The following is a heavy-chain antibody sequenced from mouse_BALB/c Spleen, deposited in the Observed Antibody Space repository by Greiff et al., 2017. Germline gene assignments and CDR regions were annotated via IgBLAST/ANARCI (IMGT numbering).Heavy chain of an antibody. CDR3: ARLDGSSFLYFDV. V-gene: IGHV1-63*02. Sequence: VQLQQSGAELVRPGTSVKISCKASGYTFTNYWLGWVKQRPGHGLEWIGDIYPGGGYTNYNEKFKGKATLTADTSSSTAYMQLSSLTSEDSAVYFCARLDGSSFLYFDVWGAGTTVTVSS. J-gene: IGHJ1*01. D-gene: IGHD1-1*01. CDR1: GYTFTNYW. CDR2: IYPGGGYT.